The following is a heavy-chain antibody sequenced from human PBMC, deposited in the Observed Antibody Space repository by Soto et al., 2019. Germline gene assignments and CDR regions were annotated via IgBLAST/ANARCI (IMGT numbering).Heavy chain of an antibody. CDR1: GYTFTGYY. Sequence: ASVKVSCKASGYTFTGYYMHWVRQAPGQGLEWMGWINPNSGGTNYAQKFQGRVTMTRDTSISTAYMGLSRLRSDDTAVYYCARSEGSGDIVVVPAAYGMDVWGQGTTVTVSS. V-gene: IGHV1-2*02. CDR3: ARSEGSGDIVVVPAAYGMDV. D-gene: IGHD2-2*01. CDR2: INPNSGGT. J-gene: IGHJ6*02.